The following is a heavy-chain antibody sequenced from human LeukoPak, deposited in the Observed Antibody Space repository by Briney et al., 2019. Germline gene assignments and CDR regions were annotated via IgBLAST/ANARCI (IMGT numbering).Heavy chain of an antibody. J-gene: IGHJ5*02. CDR3: AREQNGWFDP. D-gene: IGHD1-1*01. CDR1: GVSVSSGSYY. Sequence: KPSETLSLTCTVSGVSVSSGSYYWSWIRQPPGKGLEWIGYIYYSGSTNYNPSLKSRVTISVDTSKNQFSLKLSSVTAADTAVYYCAREQNGWFDPWGQGTLVTVSS. CDR2: IYYSGST. V-gene: IGHV4-61*01.